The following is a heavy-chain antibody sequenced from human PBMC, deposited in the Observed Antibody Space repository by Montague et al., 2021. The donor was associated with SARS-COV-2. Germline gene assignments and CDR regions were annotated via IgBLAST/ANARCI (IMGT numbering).Heavy chain of an antibody. CDR1: GGSFSGYY. J-gene: IGHJ4*02. CDR2: INHSGST. Sequence: ETLSLTCAVYGGSFSGYYWSWIRQPPGKGLEWIGEINHSGSTKYNPSLKSRVTISVDTSKNQFSLKLSSVTAADTAVYYCARHPLGYCSSTSCYVGWGQGTLVTVSS. D-gene: IGHD2-2*01. CDR3: ARHPLGYCSSTSCYVG. V-gene: IGHV4-34*01.